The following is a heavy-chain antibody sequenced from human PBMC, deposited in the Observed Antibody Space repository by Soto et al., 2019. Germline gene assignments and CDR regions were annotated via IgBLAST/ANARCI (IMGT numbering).Heavy chain of an antibody. Sequence: PGGSLRLSCEVSGFSFKTYGMSWVRKAPGKGLEWLATMNEDANTKYYVDSVKGRFTTLGDSAGKSLFLKMASLRAEDTAVYFCAAYNTSRHAAFDIWGRGTLVTVSS. J-gene: IGHJ3*02. CDR1: GFSFKTYG. V-gene: IGHV3-7*01. D-gene: IGHD1-20*01. CDR2: MNEDANTK. CDR3: AAYNTSRHAAFDI.